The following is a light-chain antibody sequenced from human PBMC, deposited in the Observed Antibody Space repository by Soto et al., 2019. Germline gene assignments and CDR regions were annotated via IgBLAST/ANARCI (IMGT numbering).Light chain of an antibody. V-gene: IGLV1-40*01. CDR2: GNS. CDR3: QSYDSSLSGWV. Sequence: QSVLTQPPSVSGAPGQRVTISCTGSSSNIGAVYEVHGYQQLPGTAPKLLIYGNSNRPSGVPDRFSGSKSGASASLAITGLQAEDEADYYCQSYDSSLSGWVFCGGTKLTVL. CDR1: SSNIGAVYE. J-gene: IGLJ3*02.